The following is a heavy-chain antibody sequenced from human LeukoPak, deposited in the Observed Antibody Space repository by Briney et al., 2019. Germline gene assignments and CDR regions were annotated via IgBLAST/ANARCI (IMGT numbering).Heavy chain of an antibody. CDR1: GFTFSSYG. D-gene: IGHD3-10*01. Sequence: PGRALRLSCAASGFTFSSYGMHGVRQGPGKALEWGAVLSYDGSNKYYADSVKGRFTISRDNSKNTLYLQMNSLRAEDTAVYYCAKARDYYGSGSNFDYWGQGTLVTVSS. CDR3: AKARDYYGSGSNFDY. CDR2: LSYDGSNK. V-gene: IGHV3-30*18. J-gene: IGHJ4*02.